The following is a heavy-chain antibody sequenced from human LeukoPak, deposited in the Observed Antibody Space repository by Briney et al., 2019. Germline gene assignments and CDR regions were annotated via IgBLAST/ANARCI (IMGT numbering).Heavy chain of an antibody. CDR1: GYTFTGYY. Sequence: ASVKVSCKTSGYTFTGYYMHSVRQAPGQGLEWMGWINPDSGATNYAQKFQGRVTMTRDTSISTAYMELSRLRSDDTAVYYCARGEGCSSTRCYYYYYMDVWGKGTTVTVSS. J-gene: IGHJ6*03. V-gene: IGHV1-2*02. CDR2: INPDSGAT. D-gene: IGHD2-2*01. CDR3: ARGEGCSSTRCYYYYYMDV.